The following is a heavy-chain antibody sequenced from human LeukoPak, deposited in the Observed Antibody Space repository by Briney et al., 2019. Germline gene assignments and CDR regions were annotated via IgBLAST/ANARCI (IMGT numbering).Heavy chain of an antibody. CDR1: GFTFSNYG. J-gene: IGHJ4*02. Sequence: GGSLRLSCAASGFTFSNYGMSWVRQAPGKGLEWVSAVSGSGGSTYYADSVKGRFTISRDNSKNTVYLQMNSLRTEDTAIYYCAGDKTTGGWYEFDYWGQGTLLTVSS. CDR3: AGDKTTGGWYEFDY. CDR2: VSGSGGST. V-gene: IGHV3-23*01. D-gene: IGHD6-19*01.